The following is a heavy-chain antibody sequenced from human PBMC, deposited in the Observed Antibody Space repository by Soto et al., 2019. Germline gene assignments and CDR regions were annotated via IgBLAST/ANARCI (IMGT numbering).Heavy chain of an antibody. V-gene: IGHV4-39*07. CDR2: INYSGST. CDR3: ARGRHWLDY. J-gene: IGHJ4*02. CDR1: GGSISGSGYY. D-gene: IGHD6-19*01. Sequence: SETQSLTCSVAGGSISGSGYYWGWIRQPPGKGLEWIGSINYSGSTNYNPSLKSRVTISVDTSENQFSLRLSSVTAADTAIYYCARGRHWLDYWGQGTLVTVSS.